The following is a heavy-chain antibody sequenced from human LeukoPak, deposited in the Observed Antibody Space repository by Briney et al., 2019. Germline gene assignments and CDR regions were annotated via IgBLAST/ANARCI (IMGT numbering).Heavy chain of an antibody. Sequence: PGGSLRLSCAASGFAFSSYAMSWVRQAPGKGLEWVSAISGSGGSTYYAGSVKGRFTISRDNSKNTLYLQMNSLRAEDTAVYYCAKVQQQLWDYWGQGTLVTVSS. CDR3: AKVQQQLWDY. CDR1: GFAFSSYA. J-gene: IGHJ4*02. CDR2: ISGSGGST. D-gene: IGHD6-13*01. V-gene: IGHV3-23*01.